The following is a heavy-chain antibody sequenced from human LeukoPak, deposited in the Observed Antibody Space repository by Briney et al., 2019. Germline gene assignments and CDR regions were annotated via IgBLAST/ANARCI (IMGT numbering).Heavy chain of an antibody. Sequence: GSSVKVSCKASGGTFSSYAISWVRQAPGQGLEWMGGIIPIFGTANYAQKFQGRVTITADESTSTAYMELSSLRSEDTAVYYCASQTLRGYSCGLADAFDIWGQGTMVTVSS. V-gene: IGHV1-69*01. CDR2: IIPIFGTA. D-gene: IGHD5-18*01. J-gene: IGHJ3*02. CDR3: ASQTLRGYSCGLADAFDI. CDR1: GGTFSSYA.